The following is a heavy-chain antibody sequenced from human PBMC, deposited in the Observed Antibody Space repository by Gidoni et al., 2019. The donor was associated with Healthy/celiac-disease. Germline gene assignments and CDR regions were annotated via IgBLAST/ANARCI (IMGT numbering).Heavy chain of an antibody. CDR3: ARGSPFYGSGSYYDRGGFDP. J-gene: IGHJ5*02. V-gene: IGHV3-66*01. CDR1: GFPVSSDY. D-gene: IGHD3-10*01. CDR2: IYSGGST. Sequence: EVQLVESGGGLVQPGGSLRLSCPASGFPVSSDYMRWVRQAPGKGLEWVSVIYSGGSTYYADSVKGRFTISRDNSKNTLYLQMNSLRAEDTAVYYCARGSPFYGSGSYYDRGGFDPWGQGTLVTVSS.